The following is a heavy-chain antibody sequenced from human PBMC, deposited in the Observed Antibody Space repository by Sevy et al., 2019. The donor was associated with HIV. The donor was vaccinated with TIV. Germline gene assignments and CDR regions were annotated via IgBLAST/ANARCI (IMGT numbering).Heavy chain of an antibody. CDR1: GFNFTNSW. CDR2: INQDGSEK. Sequence: GGSLRLSCAASGFNFTNSWMSWVRQAPGKGLEWVANINQDGSEKNYVDSVKGRFTISRDNANSSLHLHINSLRAEDTALYYCTRAGYWGQGVLVTVSS. J-gene: IGHJ4*02. V-gene: IGHV3-7*03. CDR3: TRAGY.